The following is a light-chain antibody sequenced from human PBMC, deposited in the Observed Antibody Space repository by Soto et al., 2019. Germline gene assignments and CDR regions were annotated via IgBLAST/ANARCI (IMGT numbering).Light chain of an antibody. CDR1: NIGSKN. Sequence: SYELTQPLSVSVALGQTARITCGGNNIGSKNVHWYQQKPGQAPVLVIYRDSNRPSGIPERFSGSNSGNTATLTINRAQVGDEADYYCQVWDSSPVFGGGTQLTVL. J-gene: IGLJ2*01. CDR2: RDS. CDR3: QVWDSSPV. V-gene: IGLV3-9*01.